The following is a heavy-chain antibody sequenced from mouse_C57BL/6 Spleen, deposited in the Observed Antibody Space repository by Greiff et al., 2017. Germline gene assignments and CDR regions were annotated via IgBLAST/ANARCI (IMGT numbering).Heavy chain of an antibody. V-gene: IGHV1-50*01. J-gene: IGHJ3*01. D-gene: IGHD2-4*01. CDR1: GYTFTSYW. CDR3: ALGLRRRTGFDY. Sequence: VQLQQPGAELVKPGASVKLSCKASGYTFTSYWMQWVKQRPGQGLEWIGEIDPADSYTNYTRKFTGKATLTVDTSSSTAYLQLSSLTSEDSAVCYCALGLRRRTGFDYWGQGTMVTVSA. CDR2: IDPADSYT.